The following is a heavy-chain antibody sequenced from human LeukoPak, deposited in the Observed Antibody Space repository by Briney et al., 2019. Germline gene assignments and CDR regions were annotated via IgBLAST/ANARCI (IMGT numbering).Heavy chain of an antibody. CDR1: GFTFSSYA. V-gene: IGHV3-74*03. Sequence: GGSLRPSCAASGFTFSSYAMSWVRQAPGKGLVWVARVNNDGSSTTYAASVKGRFTISRDNAKNTLYLQMNSLRAEDTAVYYCAKGGLRVTDYWGQGTLVSVSS. D-gene: IGHD5/OR15-5a*01. CDR2: VNNDGSST. CDR3: AKGGLRVTDY. J-gene: IGHJ4*02.